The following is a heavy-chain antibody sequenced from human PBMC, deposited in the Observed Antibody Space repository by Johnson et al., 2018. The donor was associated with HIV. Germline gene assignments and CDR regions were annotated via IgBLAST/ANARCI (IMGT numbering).Heavy chain of an antibody. CDR2: IGTIDDT. V-gene: IGHV3-13*01. Sequence: VQLVESGGGVVRPGGSLRLSCAASGFTFSSYDMHWVRQVRGKGLEWVSGIGTIDDTYYPGSVKGRFTISRENAKNSLHLQMNSLTAGDTAVYYCARGNTFDIWGQGTIVTVS. J-gene: IGHJ3*02. CDR3: ARGNTFDI. CDR1: GFTFSSYD.